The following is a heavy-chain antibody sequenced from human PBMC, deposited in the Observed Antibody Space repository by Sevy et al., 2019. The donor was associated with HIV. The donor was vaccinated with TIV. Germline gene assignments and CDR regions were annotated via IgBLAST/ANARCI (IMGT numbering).Heavy chain of an antibody. CDR3: ARDLPDIVVVPAAYGMDV. CDR1: GFTFSSYS. D-gene: IGHD2-2*01. Sequence: GGALRLSCAASGFTFSSYSMNWVRQAPGKGLEWVSYISSSSSTIYYADSVKGRFTISRDNAKNSVYLQMNSLRAEDTAVYYCARDLPDIVVVPAAYGMDVWGQGTTVTVSS. V-gene: IGHV3-48*01. CDR2: ISSSSSTI. J-gene: IGHJ6*02.